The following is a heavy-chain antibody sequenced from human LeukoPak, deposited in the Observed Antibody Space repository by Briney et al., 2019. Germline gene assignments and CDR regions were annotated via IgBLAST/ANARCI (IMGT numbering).Heavy chain of an antibody. Sequence: GESLKISCKGSGYSFTSYWIGWVRQMPGKGLEWMGIIYPGDSDTRYSPSFQGQVTISADKSISTAYLQWSSLKPSDTAMYYCATPPSYSSSGRVWRYWGQGTLVTVSS. CDR1: GYSFTSYW. CDR3: ATPPSYSSSGRVWRY. J-gene: IGHJ4*02. V-gene: IGHV5-51*01. CDR2: IYPGDSDT. D-gene: IGHD6-13*01.